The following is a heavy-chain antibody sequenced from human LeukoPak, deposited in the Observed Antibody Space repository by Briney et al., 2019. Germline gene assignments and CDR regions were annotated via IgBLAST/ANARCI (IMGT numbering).Heavy chain of an antibody. CDR1: GGPISSGGYY. D-gene: IGHD1-7*01. CDR2: IYYSGST. CDR3: ARGTGTTRQYYYGMDV. J-gene: IGHJ6*02. V-gene: IGHV4-31*03. Sequence: SQTLSLTCTVSGGPISSGGYYWSWIRQHPGKGLEWIGYIYYSGSTYYNPSLKSRVTISVDTSKNQFSLKLSSVTAADTAVYYCARGTGTTRQYYYGMDVWGQGTTVTVSS.